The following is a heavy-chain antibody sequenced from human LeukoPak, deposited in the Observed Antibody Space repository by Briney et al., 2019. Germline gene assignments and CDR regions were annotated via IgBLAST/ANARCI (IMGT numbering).Heavy chain of an antibody. CDR1: GASITGFY. CDR3: AREGTGSFEY. CDR2: IDSSGST. V-gene: IGHV4-59*01. J-gene: IGHJ4*02. Sequence: PSETLSLTCTVSGASITGFYWTWLRQPPGKGLEWIGYIDSSGSTDYNPSLKSRVAISVDTSKNQFSLKLSSVTAADTAVYYCAREGTGSFEYWGQGTLVTVSS. D-gene: IGHD7-27*01.